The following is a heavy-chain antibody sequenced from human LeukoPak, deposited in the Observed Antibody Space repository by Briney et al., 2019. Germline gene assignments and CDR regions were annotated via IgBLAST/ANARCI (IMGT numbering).Heavy chain of an antibody. V-gene: IGHV3-30*18. CDR3: AKAYCSGGSCWESFYFFALDV. D-gene: IGHD2-15*01. Sequence: GGSLRLSCAASGFTFSSYGMHWVRQAPGKGLEWVAIISYDGSNKYYADSVKGRFTISRDNSKNTLYLQMNSLRAEDTALYYCAKAYCSGGSCWESFYFFALDVWGQGTTVTVSS. CDR2: ISYDGSNK. CDR1: GFTFSSYG. J-gene: IGHJ6*02.